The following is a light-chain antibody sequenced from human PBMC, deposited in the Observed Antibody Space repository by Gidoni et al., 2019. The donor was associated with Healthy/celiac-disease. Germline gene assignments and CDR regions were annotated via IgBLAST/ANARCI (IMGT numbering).Light chain of an antibody. V-gene: IGKV1-5*01. J-gene: IGKJ1*01. CDR1: QSISSW. CDR2: DAS. Sequence: DIQMTQSPSTLSASVGDRVTITCRASQSISSWLAWYQQKPGTAPKLLIYDASILESGVPSRFSGSGSGTEFTLTISSLQPDDFATYYCQQYNSYTWTFGQGTKVEIK. CDR3: QQYNSYTWT.